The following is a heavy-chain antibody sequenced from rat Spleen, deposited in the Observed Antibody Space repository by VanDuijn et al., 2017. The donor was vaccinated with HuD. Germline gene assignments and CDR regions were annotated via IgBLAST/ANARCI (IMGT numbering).Heavy chain of an antibody. V-gene: IGHV5-29*01. CDR2: ISYDGSST. Sequence: EVQLAESGGGLVQPGRSLKLSCAASGFTFSNFGMAWVHQAPTKGLEWVATISYDGSSTYYRDSLKGRFTISRDNAQSTLYLQMDSLRSEDTATYYCARDTTDYFDYWGQGVMVTVSS. D-gene: IGHD1-6*01. CDR1: GFTFSNFG. J-gene: IGHJ2*01. CDR3: ARDTTDYFDY.